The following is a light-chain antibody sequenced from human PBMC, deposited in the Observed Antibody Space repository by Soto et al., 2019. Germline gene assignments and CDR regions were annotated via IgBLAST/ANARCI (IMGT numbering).Light chain of an antibody. Sequence: DIQMTQSPSSLSASVGDRATMAXRASRSIRVYLNWYQQAPGXPPKXXXSDXSSLRRGGPSRLSGSGSGTDFTLPISSLQPEDFATYYCQQSYYTPRTFGGGTKVEI. CDR2: DXS. CDR3: QQSYYTPRT. V-gene: IGKV1-39*01. CDR1: RSIRVY. J-gene: IGKJ4*02.